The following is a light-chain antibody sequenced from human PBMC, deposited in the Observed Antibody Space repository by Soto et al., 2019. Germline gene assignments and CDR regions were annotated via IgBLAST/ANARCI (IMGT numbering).Light chain of an antibody. CDR3: NQYSTYPWT. CDR1: QSISTW. Sequence: DIQLTQSPSTLSASVGDRVSITCRASQSISTWLAWYQQKPGKAPKLLIFDASSLESRVSSRFTGRGSGTQFPLTTSSLQPDVFATYSCNQYSTYPWTFGQGAKVEFK. CDR2: DAS. J-gene: IGKJ1*01. V-gene: IGKV1-5*01.